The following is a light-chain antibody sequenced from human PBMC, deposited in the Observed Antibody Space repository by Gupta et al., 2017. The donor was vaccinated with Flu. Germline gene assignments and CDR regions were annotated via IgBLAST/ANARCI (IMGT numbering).Light chain of an antibody. Sequence: WNVRSGLNVGSATIFWYQRKPGGPTRYLLRDKTDSEKKQGSGVASRFFGTQDASANAGLLLISGLQSEDEADDYCMIWHSSAWVFGGGTKLT. CDR2: DKTDSEK. V-gene: IGLV5-45*01. CDR1: SGLNVGSAT. CDR3: MIWHSSAWV. J-gene: IGLJ3*02.